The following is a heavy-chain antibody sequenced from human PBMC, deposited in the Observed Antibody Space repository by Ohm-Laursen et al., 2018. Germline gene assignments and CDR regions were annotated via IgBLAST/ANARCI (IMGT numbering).Heavy chain of an antibody. CDR3: ARDLPTVTEYLDY. J-gene: IGHJ4*02. D-gene: IGHD4-17*01. CDR1: GYTFNLYG. CDR2: ISAYNGDT. V-gene: IGHV1-18*01. Sequence: SVKVSCNASGYTFNLYGVSWVRQAPGQGLEWMAWISAYNGDTKYSQRLQGRVTMTTDTSTSTVYMELRSLRSDDTAVYYCARDLPTVTEYLDYWGQGTLVTVSS.